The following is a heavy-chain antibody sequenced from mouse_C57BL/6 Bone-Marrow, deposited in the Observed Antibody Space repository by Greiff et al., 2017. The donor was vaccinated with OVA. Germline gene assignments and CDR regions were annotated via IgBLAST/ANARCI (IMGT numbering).Heavy chain of an antibody. CDR1: GFNIKNTY. J-gene: IGHJ2*01. CDR2: IDPANGNT. D-gene: IGHD2-5*01. CDR3: ADYSNAYFDY. Sequence: EVQLVASVAELVRPGASVKLSCTASGFNIKNTYMPWVKQRPEQGLEWIGRIDPANGNTKYAPKFQGKATITADTSSNTAYLQLSSLTSEDTAIYYCADYSNAYFDYWGQGTTLTVSA. V-gene: IGHV14-3*01.